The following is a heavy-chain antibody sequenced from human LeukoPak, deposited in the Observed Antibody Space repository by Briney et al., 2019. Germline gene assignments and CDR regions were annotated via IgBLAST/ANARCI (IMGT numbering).Heavy chain of an antibody. CDR2: INSDGSNS. Sequence: GGSLRLSCAASGFPFSSYWMHWVRQAPGRGLVWVSRINSDGSNSIYGDSVKGRFTISRDNAKNTLYLQLSGLRAADTAVYYCARGGGDHAFDIWGQGTMVTVSS. V-gene: IGHV3-74*01. D-gene: IGHD3-16*01. J-gene: IGHJ3*02. CDR3: ARGGGDHAFDI. CDR1: GFPFSSYW.